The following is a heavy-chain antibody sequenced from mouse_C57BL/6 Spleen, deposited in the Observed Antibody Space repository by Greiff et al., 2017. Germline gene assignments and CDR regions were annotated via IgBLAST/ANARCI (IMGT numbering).Heavy chain of an antibody. CDR3: ARKSDGYYDYAMDY. V-gene: IGHV1-50*01. D-gene: IGHD2-3*01. Sequence: QVQLQQPGAELVKPGASVKLSCKASGYTFTSYWMQWVKQRPGQGLEWIGEIDPSDSYTNYNQKFKGKATLTVDTSSSTAYMQLSSLTSEDSAVYYCARKSDGYYDYAMDYWGQGTSVTVSS. J-gene: IGHJ4*01. CDR1: GYTFTSYW. CDR2: IDPSDSYT.